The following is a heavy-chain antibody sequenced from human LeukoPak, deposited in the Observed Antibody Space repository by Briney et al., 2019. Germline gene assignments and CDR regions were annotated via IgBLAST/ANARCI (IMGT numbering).Heavy chain of an antibody. Sequence: ASVKVSCKASGYTFTGYYIHWVRQAPGQGPEWMGWIDPNSGGTDFAQEFQGRVTMTRDTSISTAYMELSRLRSDDTAVYYCGRDPEGYSSAWYGYWGQGTLVTVSS. J-gene: IGHJ4*02. V-gene: IGHV1-2*02. CDR2: IDPNSGGT. CDR1: GYTFTGYY. CDR3: GRDPEGYSSAWYGY. D-gene: IGHD6-19*01.